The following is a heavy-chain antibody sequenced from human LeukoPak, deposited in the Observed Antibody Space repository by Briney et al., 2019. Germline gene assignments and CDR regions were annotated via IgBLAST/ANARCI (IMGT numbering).Heavy chain of an antibody. V-gene: IGHV3-23*01. D-gene: IGHD3-10*01. J-gene: IGHJ5*02. CDR1: GFTFSSYA. CDR3: AKAYYGSVSYYNNWFDP. Sequence: GGSLRLSCAASGFTFSSYAMSWVRQAPGKGLEWVSAISGSGGSTYYADSVKGRFTISRDNSKNTLYLQMNSLRAEDTAVYYCAKAYYGSVSYYNNWFDPWGQGTLVTVSS. CDR2: ISGSGGST.